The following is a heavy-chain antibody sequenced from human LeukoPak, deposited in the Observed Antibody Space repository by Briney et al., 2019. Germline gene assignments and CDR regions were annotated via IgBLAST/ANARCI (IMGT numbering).Heavy chain of an antibody. CDR2: IYYSGST. D-gene: IGHD3-10*01. Sequence: SETLSLTCTVSGGSISSGGYYWSWIRQHPGKGLEWIGYIYYSGSTYYNPSLKSRVTISVDTSKNQFSLKLSSVTAADTAVYYCARASSWFGELSRFDYWGQGTLVTVSS. J-gene: IGHJ4*02. V-gene: IGHV4-31*03. CDR3: ARASSWFGELSRFDY. CDR1: GGSISSGGYY.